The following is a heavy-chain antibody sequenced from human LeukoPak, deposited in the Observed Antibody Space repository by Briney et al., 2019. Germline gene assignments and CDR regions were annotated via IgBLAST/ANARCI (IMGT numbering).Heavy chain of an antibody. D-gene: IGHD6-19*01. J-gene: IGHJ5*02. CDR1: GGSISSGGYY. CDR2: IYYSGST. V-gene: IGHV4-31*03. Sequence: SETLSLTCTVSGGSISSGGYYWSWIRQHPGKGLEWIGYIYYSGSTYYNPSLKSRVTISVDTSKNQLSLKLSSVTAADTAVYYCARNWGSSGLGSWFDPWGQGTLVTVSS. CDR3: ARNWGSSGLGSWFDP.